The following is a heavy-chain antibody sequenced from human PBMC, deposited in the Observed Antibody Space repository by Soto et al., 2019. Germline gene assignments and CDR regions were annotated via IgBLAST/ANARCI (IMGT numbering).Heavy chain of an antibody. CDR3: ARDSIAAARTYYGMDV. J-gene: IGHJ6*02. V-gene: IGHV4-30-4*01. D-gene: IGHD6-13*01. Sequence: SETLSLTCTVSGGSISSGDYYWSWIRQPPGKGLEWIGYIYYSGSTYYNPSLKSRVTISVDTSKNQFSLKLSSVTAADTAVYYCARDSIAAARTYYGMDVRGQGTTVTVSS. CDR1: GGSISSGDYY. CDR2: IYYSGST.